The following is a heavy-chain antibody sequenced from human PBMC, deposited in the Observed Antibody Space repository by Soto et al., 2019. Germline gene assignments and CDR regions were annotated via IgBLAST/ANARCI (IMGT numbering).Heavy chain of an antibody. CDR2: IYWDDNK. V-gene: IGHV2-5*02. CDR1: GFSLSTSGLG. CDR3: AHRRSTSYYDY. Sequence: QITLKESGPTLVKPTQTLTLTCTFSGFSLSTSGLGVGWIRQPPGKALERLAVIYWDDNKLYSPSLKSRLTIPKDTSKNQVVLTMANMDPVDTATYYCAHRRSTSYYDYWGQGTLVTVSS. J-gene: IGHJ4*02. D-gene: IGHD2-2*01.